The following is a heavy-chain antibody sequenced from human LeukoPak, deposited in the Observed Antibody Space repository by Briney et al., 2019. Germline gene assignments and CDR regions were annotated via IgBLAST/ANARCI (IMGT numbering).Heavy chain of an antibody. CDR2: IDSTSAYI. CDR1: GFSSSAHT. J-gene: IGHJ5*02. Sequence: GGSLRLSCEGSGFSSSAHTMNWLRQAPGKGLEWVSSIDSTSAYIYYADSMKGRFSISRDNAKNSLYLQMSSLRAEDTAVYYCAREGQGAWYWFDLWGQGTLVTVSS. V-gene: IGHV3-21*01. CDR3: AREGQGAWYWFDL. D-gene: IGHD6-19*01.